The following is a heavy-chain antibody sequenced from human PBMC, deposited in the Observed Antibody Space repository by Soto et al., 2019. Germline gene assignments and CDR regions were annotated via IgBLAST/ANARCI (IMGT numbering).Heavy chain of an antibody. J-gene: IGHJ4*02. CDR2: IDWDDDK. CDR1: GFSLSTSGMC. CDR3: AHSISLYSTIGNYFDY. Sequence: SGPTLVNPTQTLTLTCTFSGFSLSTSGMCVSWIRQPPGKALEWLARIDWDDDKYYSTSLKTRLTISKDTSKNQVVLTMTNMDPVDTATYYCAHSISLYSTIGNYFDYWGQGTLVTVSS. V-gene: IGHV2-70*12. D-gene: IGHD5-12*01.